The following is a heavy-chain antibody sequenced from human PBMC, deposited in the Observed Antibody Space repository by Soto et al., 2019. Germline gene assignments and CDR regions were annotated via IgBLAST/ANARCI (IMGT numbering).Heavy chain of an antibody. V-gene: IGHV3-30-3*01. J-gene: IGHJ5*02. Sequence: QVQLVESGGGVVQPGRSLRLSGAASGFPFSSYAMHGVRQAPGKGLEWVAVISYDGSNKYYADSVKGRFTISRDNSKNTLYLQMNSLRAEDTAVYYCARGYGSGSLDWFDPWGQGTLVTVSS. CDR3: ARGYGSGSLDWFDP. D-gene: IGHD3-10*01. CDR1: GFPFSSYA. CDR2: ISYDGSNK.